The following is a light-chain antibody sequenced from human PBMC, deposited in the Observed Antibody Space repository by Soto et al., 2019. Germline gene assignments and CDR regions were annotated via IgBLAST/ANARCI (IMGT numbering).Light chain of an antibody. Sequence: QSVLTQPASVSGSPGESITISCTGTSSDVGAYNYVSWYQQHPGKAPKRMIYDVSNRPSGVSNRFSGSKSGNTASLTISGLQAEYEADYYCSSYTSTNSLFGGGTKVTVL. CDR3: SSYTSTNSL. CDR1: SSDVGAYNY. J-gene: IGLJ2*01. CDR2: DVS. V-gene: IGLV2-14*03.